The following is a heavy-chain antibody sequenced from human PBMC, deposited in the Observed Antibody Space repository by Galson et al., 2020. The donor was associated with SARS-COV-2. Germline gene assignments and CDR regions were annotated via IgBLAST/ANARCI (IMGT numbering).Heavy chain of an antibody. CDR3: AKDLQSSNSWYLGDYYYYGMDV. V-gene: IGHV1-3*04. D-gene: IGHD4-4*01. CDR2: INIANGDK. Sequence: ASVTVSCKASGDTFTTFTIHWIRQAPGQRLEWMGWINIANGDKKFSQQFQGRVTISSVTSASTAYLELSSLRSEDTAIYYCAKDLQSSNSWYLGDYYYYGMDVWGQGTTVTVSS. CDR1: GDTFTTFT. J-gene: IGHJ6*02.